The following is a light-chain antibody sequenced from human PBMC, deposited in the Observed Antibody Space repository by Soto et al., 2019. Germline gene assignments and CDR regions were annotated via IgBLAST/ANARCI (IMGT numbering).Light chain of an antibody. CDR3: QHYGSSLWT. CDR1: QSVSSSY. V-gene: IGKV3-20*01. CDR2: GAS. Sequence: EIVLTQSPGTLSLSPGERATLSCRASQSVSSSYLAWYQQKPGQAPRLLIYGASSRATGIPDRFSGSGSGTDFTLTISRLEPEDFAAYYCQHYGSSLWTFGQGTKVDIK. J-gene: IGKJ1*01.